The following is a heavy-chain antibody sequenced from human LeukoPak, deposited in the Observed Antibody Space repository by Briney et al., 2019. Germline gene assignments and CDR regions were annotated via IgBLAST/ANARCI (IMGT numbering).Heavy chain of an antibody. Sequence: SETLSLTCTASGGSISSYYWSWIRQPPGKGLEWIGYIYYSESTNYNPSLKSRVTISVDTSKNQFSLKLSSVTAADTAVYYCARDVVVVVAAAFDYWGQGTLVTVSS. CDR1: GGSISSYY. CDR3: ARDVVVVVAAAFDY. D-gene: IGHD2-15*01. J-gene: IGHJ4*02. CDR2: IYYSEST. V-gene: IGHV4-59*01.